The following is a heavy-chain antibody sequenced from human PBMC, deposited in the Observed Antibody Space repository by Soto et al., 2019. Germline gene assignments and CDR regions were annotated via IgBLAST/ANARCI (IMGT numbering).Heavy chain of an antibody. D-gene: IGHD5-18*01. J-gene: IGHJ4*02. CDR3: VGEQDVHTPMVHGNY. CDR1: GITFSSYS. CDR2: ISSSKTT. Sequence: EVQLVESGGGLVQPGESLRLSCTASGITFSSYSMNWVRQAPGKGLEWLSYISSSKTTYADSVKGRFTISRDNAKNSVDLQMNSLRDEDTAVYYCVGEQDVHTPMVHGNYWGRGTRVTVSS. V-gene: IGHV3-48*02.